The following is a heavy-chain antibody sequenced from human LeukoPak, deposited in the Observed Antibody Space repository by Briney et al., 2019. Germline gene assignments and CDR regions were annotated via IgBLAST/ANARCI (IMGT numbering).Heavy chain of an antibody. CDR3: AKDSQFYRGVRGVIPDY. CDR1: GFTFSSYG. J-gene: IGHJ4*02. D-gene: IGHD3-10*01. V-gene: IGHV3-30*18. Sequence: PGGSLRLSCAASGFTFSSYGMHGVRQAPGKGLEWVAVISYDGSNKYYADSVKGRFTISRDNSKNTLYLQMNSLRAEDTAVYYCAKDSQFYRGVRGVIPDYWGQGTLVTVSS. CDR2: ISYDGSNK.